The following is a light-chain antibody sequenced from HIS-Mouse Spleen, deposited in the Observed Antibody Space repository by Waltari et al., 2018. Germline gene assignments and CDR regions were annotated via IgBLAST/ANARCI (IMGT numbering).Light chain of an antibody. J-gene: IGLJ2*01. CDR2: EDN. CDR3: YSTDSSGNHRV. CDR1: ALPKKY. V-gene: IGLV3-10*01. Sequence: SYELTQPPSVSVSPGQTARITLSGDALPKKYAYWYQQKSGQAPVLAIYEDNKRPTGIPERFSGSSSGTMATSTISGAQVEDEADYYCYSTDSSGNHRVFGGGTKLTVL.